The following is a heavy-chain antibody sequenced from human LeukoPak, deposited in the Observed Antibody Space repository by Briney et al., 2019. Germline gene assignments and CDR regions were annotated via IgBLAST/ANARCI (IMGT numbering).Heavy chain of an antibody. CDR1: GYTFTSYD. J-gene: IGHJ4*01. CDR2: VNPKSGKT. V-gene: IGHV1-8*01. D-gene: IGHD4-11*01. CDR3: ARRPALTLVMHFEY. Sequence: ASVKVSCKASGYTFTSYDINWVRQATGQGRDWTGCVNPKSGKTGHAQKFQGRVTITRDTSINTVYMELSSLISEDTAIDYCARRPALTLVMHFEYWGQGTLVTVSS.